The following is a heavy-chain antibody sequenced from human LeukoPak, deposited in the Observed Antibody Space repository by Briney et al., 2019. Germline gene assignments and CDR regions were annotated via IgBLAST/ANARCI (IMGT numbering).Heavy chain of an antibody. V-gene: IGHV5-51*01. CDR3: ATLVGYGSFFDY. J-gene: IGHJ4*02. CDR2: IYPGDSGT. CDR1: GYSFTSYW. D-gene: IGHD3-10*01. Sequence: GESLKISCKGSGYSFTSYWIDWVRHVPGKGLEYMGIIYPGDSGTRYSPSFQGQVTISADKSISTAYLQWSSLKASDTAMYYCATLVGYGSFFDYWGQGTLVTVSS.